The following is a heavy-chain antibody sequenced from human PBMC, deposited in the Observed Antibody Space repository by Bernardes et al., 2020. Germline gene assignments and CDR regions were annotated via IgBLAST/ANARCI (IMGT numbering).Heavy chain of an antibody. Sequence: SETLSLTCTVSGGSISSSSYYWGWIRQPPGKGLEWIGSIYYSGSTYYNPSLKSRVTISVDTSKNQFSLKLSSVTAADTAVYYCARTSIAAQDYYYYMDVWGKGTTVTVSS. J-gene: IGHJ6*03. D-gene: IGHD6-6*01. CDR3: ARTSIAAQDYYYYMDV. CDR1: GGSISSSSYY. CDR2: IYYSGST. V-gene: IGHV4-39*01.